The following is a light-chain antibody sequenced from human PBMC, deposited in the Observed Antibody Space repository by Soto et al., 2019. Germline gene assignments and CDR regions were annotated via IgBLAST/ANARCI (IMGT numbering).Light chain of an antibody. CDR3: QKYNSAPQT. Sequence: DILMTQSPSSLSASVGDRVTITCRASQGISNHLAWYQQKPGKVPKLLIYAASTLQSGVPSRFSGSGSGTDFTLTISSLQAEDVATYYCQKYNSAPQTFGQGTKVEIK. V-gene: IGKV1-27*01. CDR1: QGISNH. CDR2: AAS. J-gene: IGKJ1*01.